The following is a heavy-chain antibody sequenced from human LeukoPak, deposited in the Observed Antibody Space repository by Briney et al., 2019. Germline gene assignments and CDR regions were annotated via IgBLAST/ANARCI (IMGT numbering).Heavy chain of an antibody. V-gene: IGHV1-18*01. Sequence: AASVKVSCKASGYTFTSYGISWVRQAPGQGLEWMGWISAYNGNTNYAQKLQGRVTMTTVTSTSTAYMELRSLRSDDTAVYYCASAEFGSSWYWFDPWGQGTLVTVSS. CDR2: ISAYNGNT. D-gene: IGHD6-13*01. CDR3: ASAEFGSSWYWFDP. CDR1: GYTFTSYG. J-gene: IGHJ5*02.